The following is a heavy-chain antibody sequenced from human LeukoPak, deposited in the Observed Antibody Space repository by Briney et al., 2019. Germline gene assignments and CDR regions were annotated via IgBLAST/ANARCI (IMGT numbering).Heavy chain of an antibody. CDR3: AKDHVEYSSSSYYYYMDV. CDR1: GFPFDDYG. J-gene: IGHJ6*03. CDR2: ISWDGGST. D-gene: IGHD6-6*01. V-gene: IGHV3-43*01. Sequence: GGSLRISCAASGFPFDDYGMLWVRQAPGKGLEWVSLISWDGGSTYYADSVKGRFTISRDNSKNSLYLQMNSLRTEDTALYYCAKDHVEYSSSSYYYYMDVWGKGTTVTVSS.